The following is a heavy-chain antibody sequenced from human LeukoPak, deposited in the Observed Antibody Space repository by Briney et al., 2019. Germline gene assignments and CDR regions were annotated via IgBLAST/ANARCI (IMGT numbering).Heavy chain of an antibody. CDR3: ARGGIQDYDILTGDYGMDV. CDR1: GFTFSIYT. J-gene: IGHJ6*02. CDR2: ISTNGGST. D-gene: IGHD3-9*01. Sequence: GGSLRLSCAASGFTFSIYTMPWVRQAPGKGLEYVSGISTNGGSTDYAKSVKGRFTVSRDNSKNTLYLQMGSLRTEDMAVYYCARGGIQDYDILTGDYGMDVWGQGTTVTVSS. V-gene: IGHV3-64*01.